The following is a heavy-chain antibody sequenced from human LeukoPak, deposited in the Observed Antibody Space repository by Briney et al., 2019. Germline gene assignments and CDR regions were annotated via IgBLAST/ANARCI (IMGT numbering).Heavy chain of an antibody. CDR3: ASHRGIAAAGLDY. V-gene: IGHV3-7*01. J-gene: IGHJ4*02. D-gene: IGHD6-13*01. Sequence: PGGSLRLSCAASGFTFSSYWMSWVRQAPGKGLEWVANMKQDGSEKYYVDSVKGRFTISRDNAKNSLYLQMNSLRAEDTAVYYCASHRGIAAAGLDYWGQGTLVTVSS. CDR1: GFTFSSYW. CDR2: MKQDGSEK.